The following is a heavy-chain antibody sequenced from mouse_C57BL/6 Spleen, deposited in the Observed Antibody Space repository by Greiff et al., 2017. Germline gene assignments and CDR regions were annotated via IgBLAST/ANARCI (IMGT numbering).Heavy chain of an antibody. CDR2: IYPGNSDT. CDR3: TRGGYSNYFDY. CDR1: GYTFTSYW. D-gene: IGHD2-5*01. V-gene: IGHV1-5*01. J-gene: IGHJ2*01. Sequence: EVQLQQSGTVLARPGASVKMSCKTSGYTFTSYWMHWVKQRPGQGLEWIGAIYPGNSDTSYNQKFKGKAKLTAVTSASTAFMELSSLTKEDSAVYCSTRGGYSNYFDYWGQGTTLTVSS.